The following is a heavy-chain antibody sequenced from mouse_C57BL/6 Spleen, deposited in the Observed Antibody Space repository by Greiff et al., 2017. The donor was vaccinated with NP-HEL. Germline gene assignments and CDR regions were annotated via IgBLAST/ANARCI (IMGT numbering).Heavy chain of an antibody. CDR2: INPSTGGT. Sequence: EVQLQQSGPELVKPGASVKISCKASGYSFTGYYMNWVKQSPEKSLEWIGEINPSTGGTTYNQKFKAKATLTVDKSSSTAYMQLKSLTSEDSAVYYCARSHLVWGTGTTVTVSS. J-gene: IGHJ1*03. V-gene: IGHV1-42*01. CDR1: GYSFTGYY. CDR3: ARSHLV.